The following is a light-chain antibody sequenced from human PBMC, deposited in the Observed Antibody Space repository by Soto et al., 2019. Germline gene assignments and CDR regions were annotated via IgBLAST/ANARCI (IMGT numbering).Light chain of an antibody. CDR3: QQYNNWPPIT. J-gene: IGKJ5*01. V-gene: IGKV1-17*03. Sequence: DVQMTQSPSAMSASVGDRVTITCRASQDISRFVAWLQQKPGKAPERLIYDTYTLQVGVPSRFSGGGSGTEFPLAVSGLQPEDFAVYYCQQYNNWPPITFGQGTRREI. CDR2: DTY. CDR1: QDISRF.